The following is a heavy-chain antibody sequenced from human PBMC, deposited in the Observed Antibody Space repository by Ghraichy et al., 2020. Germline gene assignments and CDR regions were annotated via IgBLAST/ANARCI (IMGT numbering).Heavy chain of an antibody. CDR1: GFTFSDYY. Sequence: GGSLRLSCAASGFTFSDYYMSWIRQAPGKGLEWVSYISSSSSYTNYADSVKGRFTISRDNAKNSLYLQMNSLRAEDTAVYYCARCGSGSYFVGGVYYYYYYMDVWGKGTTVTVSS. CDR2: ISSSSSYT. CDR3: ARCGSGSYFVGGVYYYYYYMDV. V-gene: IGHV3-11*03. J-gene: IGHJ6*03. D-gene: IGHD3-10*01.